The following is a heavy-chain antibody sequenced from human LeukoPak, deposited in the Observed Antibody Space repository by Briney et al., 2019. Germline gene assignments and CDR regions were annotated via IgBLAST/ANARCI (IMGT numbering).Heavy chain of an antibody. Sequence: GGSLRLSCAASGFTFSSYGMHWVRQAPGKGLEWVAVISYDGSNKYYVDSVKGRFTISRDNSKNTLYLQMNSLRAEDTAVYYCARDNLKMYYFDYWGQGTLVTVSS. CDR3: ARDNLKMYYFDY. CDR2: ISYDGSNK. J-gene: IGHJ4*02. V-gene: IGHV3-30*03. D-gene: IGHD3-9*01. CDR1: GFTFSSYG.